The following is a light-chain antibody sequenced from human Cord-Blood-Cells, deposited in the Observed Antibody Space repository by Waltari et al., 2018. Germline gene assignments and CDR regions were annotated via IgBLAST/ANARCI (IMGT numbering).Light chain of an antibody. V-gene: IGLV2-23*01. CDR2: EGS. CDR3: CSYAGSSTLV. Sequence: SPGQSITISCTGTSSDVGSYNLVSWYQQHPGKAPKLMIYEGSKRPSGVSNRFSGSKSGNTASLTISGLQAEDEADYYCCSYAGSSTLVFGGGTKLTVL. J-gene: IGLJ2*01. CDR1: SSDVGSYNL.